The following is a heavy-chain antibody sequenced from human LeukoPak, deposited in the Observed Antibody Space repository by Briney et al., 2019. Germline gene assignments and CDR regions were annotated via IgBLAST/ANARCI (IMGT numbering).Heavy chain of an antibody. J-gene: IGHJ5*02. CDR3: ARPYYYDSRIDP. V-gene: IGHV4-30-4*01. D-gene: IGHD3-22*01. Sequence: SETLSLTCTVSGGSISSGDYYWSWIRQPPGKGLEWIAYMYYSGSTYCNPSLKSRVTMSADTSKNQLSLKLSSVTAADTAVYYCARPYYYDSRIDPWGQGILVTVSS. CDR2: MYYSGST. CDR1: GGSISSGDYY.